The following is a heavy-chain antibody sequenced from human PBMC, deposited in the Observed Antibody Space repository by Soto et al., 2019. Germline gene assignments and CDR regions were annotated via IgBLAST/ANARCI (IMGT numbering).Heavy chain of an antibody. D-gene: IGHD3-22*01. CDR3: AKGDTDSSALSDY. J-gene: IGHJ4*02. CDR1: GFTFSSYG. CDR2: ISYDGSNK. Sequence: QVQLVESGGGVVQPGRSLRLSCAASGFTFSSYGMHWVRQAPGKGLEWVAVISYDGSNKYYADSVKGRFTISRDNSKNTLYRQMNSLRAEDTAVDYCAKGDTDSSALSDYWGQGTLVTVSS. V-gene: IGHV3-30*18.